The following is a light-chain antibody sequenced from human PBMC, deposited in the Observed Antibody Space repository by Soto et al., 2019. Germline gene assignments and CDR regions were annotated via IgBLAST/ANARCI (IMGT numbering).Light chain of an antibody. CDR1: QSISSW. CDR2: KAS. V-gene: IGKV1-5*03. Sequence: DIQMTQSPSNLSASVGDRVTITCRASQSISSWLAWYQQKPGKAPNLLIYKASSLESGVPSRFSGSGSGTEFTLTVSSLQPDDVSTYYCQQYDSYPLTFGGGTKVEIK. CDR3: QQYDSYPLT. J-gene: IGKJ4*01.